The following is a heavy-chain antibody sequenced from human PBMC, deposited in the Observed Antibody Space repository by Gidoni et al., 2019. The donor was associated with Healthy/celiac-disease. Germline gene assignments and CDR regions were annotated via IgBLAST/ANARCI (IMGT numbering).Heavy chain of an antibody. Sequence: EVQLLESGGGLVQPGGSLRLSCAASGFTFSSYAMSWVRQAPGKGLEWVSAIRGIGGSTYYADSVKGRFTISRDNSKNTLYLQMNSLRAEDTAVYYCAKVCGNWNDVFCYWGQGTLVTVSS. D-gene: IGHD1-20*01. CDR1: GFTFSSYA. CDR3: AKVCGNWNDVFCY. J-gene: IGHJ4*02. CDR2: IRGIGGST. V-gene: IGHV3-23*01.